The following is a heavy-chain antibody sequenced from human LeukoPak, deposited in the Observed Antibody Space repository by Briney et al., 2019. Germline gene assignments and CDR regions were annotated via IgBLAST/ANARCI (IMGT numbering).Heavy chain of an antibody. CDR1: GYTLTGLS. V-gene: IGHV1-24*01. CDR3: ATAGYCSGGSCYSRSYYGMDV. Sequence: GASVKVSCKVSGYTLTGLSMHWVRQAPGKGLEWMGGFDPEDGETIYAQKFQGRVTMTEDTSTDTAYMELSSLRSEDTAVYYCATAGYCSGGSCYSRSYYGMDVWGKGTTVTVSS. D-gene: IGHD2-15*01. J-gene: IGHJ6*04. CDR2: FDPEDGET.